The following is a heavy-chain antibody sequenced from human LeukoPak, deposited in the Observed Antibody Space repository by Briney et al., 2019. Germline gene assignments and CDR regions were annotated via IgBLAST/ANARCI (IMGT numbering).Heavy chain of an antibody. J-gene: IGHJ6*03. CDR2: IYYSGYT. CDR3: ARTTMVRGTYYMDV. V-gene: IGHV4-59*01. CDR1: GGSISSYY. D-gene: IGHD3-10*01. Sequence: SETLSLTCTVSGGSISSYYWSWIRQPPGKGLEWIGYIYYSGYTNYNPSLKSRVTISVDASKNQFSLKLSSVTAADTAVYYCARTTMVRGTYYMDVWGKGTTVTISS.